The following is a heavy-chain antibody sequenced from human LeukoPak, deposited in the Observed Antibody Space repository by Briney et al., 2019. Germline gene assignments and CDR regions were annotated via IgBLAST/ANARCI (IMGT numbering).Heavy chain of an antibody. CDR1: GGTFSSYA. CDR2: IIPIFGTA. V-gene: IGHV1-69*13. J-gene: IGHJ4*02. CDR3: ARGGSIAAAGTRFDY. D-gene: IGHD6-13*01. Sequence: ASVKVSCKASGGTFSSYAISWVRQAPGQGLEWMGGIIPIFGTANYAQKFQGRVTITADESTSTAYMELSSLRSEDTAVYYCARGGSIAAAGTRFDYWGQGTLVTVSS.